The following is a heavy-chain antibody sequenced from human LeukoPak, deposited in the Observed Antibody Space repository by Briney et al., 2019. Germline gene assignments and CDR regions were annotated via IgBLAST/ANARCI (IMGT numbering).Heavy chain of an antibody. CDR3: AKDNHFQRSSSAGPCDY. Sequence: GRSLRLSCAASGFTFDDYAMHWVRQAPGKGLEWVSGISWNSGSIGYADSVKGRFTISRDNAKNSLYLQMNSLRAEDTALYYCAKDNHFQRSSSAGPCDYWGQGTLVTVSS. V-gene: IGHV3-9*01. D-gene: IGHD6-6*01. CDR1: GFTFDDYA. CDR2: ISWNSGSI. J-gene: IGHJ4*02.